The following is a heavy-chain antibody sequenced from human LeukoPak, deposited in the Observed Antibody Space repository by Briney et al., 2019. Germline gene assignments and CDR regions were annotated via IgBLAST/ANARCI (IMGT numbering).Heavy chain of an antibody. CDR3: AKDRSSWPTGDAFDI. CDR2: ISGSGGST. V-gene: IGHV3-23*01. CDR1: GFTFSSYW. Sequence: GGSLRLSCAASGFTFSSYWMSWVRQAPGKGLEWVSAISGSGGSTYYADSVKGRFTISRDNSKNTLYLQMNSLRAEDTAVYYCAKDRSSWPTGDAFDIWGQGTMVTVSS. J-gene: IGHJ3*02. D-gene: IGHD6-13*01.